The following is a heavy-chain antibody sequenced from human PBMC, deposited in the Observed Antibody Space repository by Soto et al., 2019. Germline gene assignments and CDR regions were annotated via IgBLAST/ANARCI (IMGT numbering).Heavy chain of an antibody. V-gene: IGHV1-69*12. D-gene: IGHD3-3*01. CDR3: ARVRVRFLEWLGSEG. Sequence: QVQLVQSGAEVKKPGSSVKVSCKASGGTFSSYAISWVRQTPGQGPEWMGGIIPIFGTANYTQKFSGRVTISAEEATSTGYMELSSLRSEDTAVYYCARVRVRFLEWLGSEGWGQGTLVTVSS. J-gene: IGHJ4*02. CDR2: IIPIFGTA. CDR1: GGTFSSYA.